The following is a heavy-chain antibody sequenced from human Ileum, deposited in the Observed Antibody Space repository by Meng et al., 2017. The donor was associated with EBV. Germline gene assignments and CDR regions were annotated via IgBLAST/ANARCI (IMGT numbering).Heavy chain of an antibody. Sequence: QGQLVQFGAEVKKAGASVKVSCKASGYTFTNYDISWVRQATGQGLEWMGWMNPKTGTAHYAQKFQGRVSMTRDTSITTAYMELSSLTSEDTAVYYCVRTLERGDYWGQGTLVTVSS. CDR2: MNPKTGTA. V-gene: IGHV1-8*01. J-gene: IGHJ4*02. D-gene: IGHD5-24*01. CDR3: VRTLERGDY. CDR1: GYTFTNYD.